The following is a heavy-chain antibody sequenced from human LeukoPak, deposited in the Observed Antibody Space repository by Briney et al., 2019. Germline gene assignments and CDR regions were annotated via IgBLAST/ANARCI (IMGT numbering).Heavy chain of an antibody. CDR2: ITWNSGSI. CDR3: AKGTEWGRLDAFDI. Sequence: GGSLRLSCAASRFTFDDYAMHWVRQAPGKGLEWVSGITWNSGSIGYAHSVKGRFTISRDNAKNSLYLQMNSLRAEDTALYYCAKGTEWGRLDAFDIWGQGTMVTVSS. D-gene: IGHD1-26*01. J-gene: IGHJ3*02. V-gene: IGHV3-9*01. CDR1: RFTFDDYA.